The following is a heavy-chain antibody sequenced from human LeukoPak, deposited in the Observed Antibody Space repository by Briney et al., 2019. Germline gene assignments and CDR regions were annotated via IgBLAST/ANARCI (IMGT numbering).Heavy chain of an antibody. Sequence: GGSLRLSCAASGFTFSSYEMNWVRQAPGKGLEWVSYISSSGRTIYYADSVKGRFTISRDNAKNSLYLQMNSLRAEDTAVYYCARNPDYDFWSGYYTGPDYWGQGTLVTVSS. V-gene: IGHV3-48*03. CDR2: ISSSGRTI. D-gene: IGHD3-3*01. CDR1: GFTFSSYE. J-gene: IGHJ4*02. CDR3: ARNPDYDFWSGYYTGPDY.